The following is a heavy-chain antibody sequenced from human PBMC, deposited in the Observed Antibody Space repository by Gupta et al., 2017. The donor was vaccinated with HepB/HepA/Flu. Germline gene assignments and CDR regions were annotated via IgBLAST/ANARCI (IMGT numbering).Heavy chain of an antibody. CDR1: GFNFSGSA. J-gene: IGHJ6*03. Sequence: VQLEESGGGLVQPGGSLKLSCVGSGFNFSGSAMHWVRQASGKGLEWVGLVRRKPKNFATSYSASIKGRFSISRDDSKNMASLLMNSLKTEDTAVYFCLGVVKPVGIRGDYYYYMDVWGKGTAVTVSS. CDR3: LGVVKPVGIRGDYYYYMDV. CDR2: VRRKPKNFAT. V-gene: IGHV3-73*02. D-gene: IGHD2-15*01.